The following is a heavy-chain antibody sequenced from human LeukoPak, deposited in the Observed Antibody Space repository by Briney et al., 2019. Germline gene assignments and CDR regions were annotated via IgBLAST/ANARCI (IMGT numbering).Heavy chain of an antibody. Sequence: SETPSLTCTVSGVSISSSSDYWGWIRQPPGKGLEWIGSRDYGANTNYNPSLKSRVTISVDTSKNQFSLKLSSVTAADTAVYYCARGPTTPLGATTDYWGQGTLVTVSS. V-gene: IGHV4-39*07. D-gene: IGHD1-26*01. J-gene: IGHJ4*02. CDR3: ARGPTTPLGATTDY. CDR2: RDYGANT. CDR1: GVSISSSSDY.